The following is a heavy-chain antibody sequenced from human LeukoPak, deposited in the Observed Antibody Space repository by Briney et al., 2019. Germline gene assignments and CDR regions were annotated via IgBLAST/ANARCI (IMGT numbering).Heavy chain of an antibody. CDR1: GFTFSAYN. CDR3: ARDEGVSFDY. CDR2: ISSSSNYI. V-gene: IGHV3-21*01. J-gene: IGHJ4*02. Sequence: GGSLRLSCVTSGFTFSAYNMNWVRQAPGKGLEWVSCISSSSNYIYYADSVKGRFTISRDNAKNSLYLQMNSLRAEDTAVYYCARDEGVSFDYWGQGTLDTVSS.